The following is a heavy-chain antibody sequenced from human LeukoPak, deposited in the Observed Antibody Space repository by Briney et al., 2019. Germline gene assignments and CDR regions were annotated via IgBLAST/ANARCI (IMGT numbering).Heavy chain of an antibody. V-gene: IGHV4-59*08. Sequence: PSETLSLTCSVSGGSITSYYWSWIRQPPGKGLEWIGYIYYTGGTSYNPSLKSRVTISVDTSKNQFSLKLSSVTAADTAVYYYARHEYSSSWYGRRYFDYWGQGTLVTVSS. D-gene: IGHD6-13*01. CDR3: ARHEYSSSWYGRRYFDY. CDR1: GGSITSYY. CDR2: IYYTGGT. J-gene: IGHJ4*02.